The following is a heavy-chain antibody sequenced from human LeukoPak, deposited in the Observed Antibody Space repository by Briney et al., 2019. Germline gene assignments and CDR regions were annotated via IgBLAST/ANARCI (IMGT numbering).Heavy chain of an antibody. D-gene: IGHD6-13*01. CDR2: IYTSGST. J-gene: IGHJ1*01. CDR3: ASEHDGSSWYPEYFQH. V-gene: IGHV4-4*07. CDR1: GGSISSYY. Sequence: SETLSLTCTISGGSISSYYWSWIRQPAGKGLEWIGRIYTSGSTNYNPSLKSRVTMSVDTSKNQFSLKLSSVTAADTAVYYCASEHDGSSWYPEYFQHWGQGTLVTVSS.